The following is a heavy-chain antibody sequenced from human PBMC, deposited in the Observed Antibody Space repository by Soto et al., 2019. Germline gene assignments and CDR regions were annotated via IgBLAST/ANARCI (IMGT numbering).Heavy chain of an antibody. CDR2: IFSGGTT. V-gene: IGHV3-53*01. Sequence: EVQLVESGGDLIQPGGSLRLSCAASGFTVSTNYMNWVRQAPGQGLEWVSVIFSGGTTYYADSVKGRFTISRDTSKNTLDVQMNSLRAVDTAVYYCAKALASSWYGTLDYGGQGTLVTVSS. J-gene: IGHJ4*02. CDR1: GFTVSTNY. CDR3: AKALASSWYGTLDY. D-gene: IGHD6-13*01.